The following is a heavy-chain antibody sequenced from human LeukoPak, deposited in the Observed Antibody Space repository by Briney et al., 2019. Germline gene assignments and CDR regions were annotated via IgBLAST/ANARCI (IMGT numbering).Heavy chain of an antibody. Sequence: PGGSLRLSCAASRFTFSRYAMNWVRQAPGKGLEWVSAISGSGGSTYYANSVKGRFTISRDNSKNTLYLQMNSLRVEDTAVYYCAKNPLYYYDSSGFFEYWGQGTLVTVSS. CDR2: ISGSGGST. J-gene: IGHJ4*02. CDR3: AKNPLYYYDSSGFFEY. CDR1: RFTFSRYA. D-gene: IGHD3-22*01. V-gene: IGHV3-23*01.